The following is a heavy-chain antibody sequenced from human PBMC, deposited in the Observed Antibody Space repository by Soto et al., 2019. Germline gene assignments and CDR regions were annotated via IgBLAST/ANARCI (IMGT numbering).Heavy chain of an antibody. CDR1: GGSISSYY. Sequence: SETLSLTCSVSGGSISSYYWSWIRQPPGKGLEWIGYIYYTGSSDYNPSLKSRVTMSVDTSDKQFSLKLTSVTPADTAVYYCAGGGYGEYDYWGQGTLVTVSS. J-gene: IGHJ4*02. CDR3: AGGGYGEYDY. D-gene: IGHD4-17*01. V-gene: IGHV4-59*01. CDR2: IYYTGSS.